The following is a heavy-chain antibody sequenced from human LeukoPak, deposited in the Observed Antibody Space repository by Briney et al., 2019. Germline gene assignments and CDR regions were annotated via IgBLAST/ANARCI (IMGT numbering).Heavy chain of an antibody. Sequence: ASVKVSCKASGYTFTSFYMHWVRHAPGQGLEWMGRSNPSGGSTSYAQKFQGRVTMTRDTSTSTVYMELSSLRSEDTAVYYCARGDSSGYYANYYFDYWGQGTVVTVSS. CDR3: ARGDSSGYYANYYFDY. CDR1: GYTFTSFY. D-gene: IGHD3-22*01. V-gene: IGHV1-46*01. J-gene: IGHJ4*02. CDR2: SNPSGGST.